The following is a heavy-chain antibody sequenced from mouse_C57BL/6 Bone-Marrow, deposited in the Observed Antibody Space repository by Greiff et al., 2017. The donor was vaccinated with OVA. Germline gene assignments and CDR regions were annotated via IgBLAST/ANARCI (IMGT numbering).Heavy chain of an antibody. V-gene: IGHV1-50*01. J-gene: IGHJ3*01. CDR3: ATYSNPWFAY. D-gene: IGHD2-5*01. Sequence: QVQLQQPGAELVKPGASVKLSCKASGYTFTSYWMQWVKQRPGQGLVWIGEIDPSDSYPNYNQKFKGKATLTVDTSASTAYRQLSSLTSEDSAVSYCATYSNPWFAYWGQGTLVTVSA. CDR1: GYTFTSYW. CDR2: IDPSDSYP.